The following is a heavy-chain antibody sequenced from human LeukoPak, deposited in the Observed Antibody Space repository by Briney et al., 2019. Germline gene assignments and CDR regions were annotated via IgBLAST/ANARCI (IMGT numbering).Heavy chain of an antibody. J-gene: IGHJ5*02. Sequence: SGTLSLTCAVSGGSISSSNWWSWVRQPPGKGLEWIGEINHSGSTNYNPSLKSRVTISVDTSKNQVSLRLTSVTAADTAVYYCARTVGGSLRLIALGWFDPWGQGTRVIVSS. V-gene: IGHV4-4*02. CDR1: GGSISSSNW. CDR3: ARTVGGSLRLIALGWFDP. CDR2: INHSGST. D-gene: IGHD2-8*02.